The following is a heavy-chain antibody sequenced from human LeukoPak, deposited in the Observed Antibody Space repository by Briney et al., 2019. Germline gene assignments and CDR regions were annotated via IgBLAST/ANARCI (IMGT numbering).Heavy chain of an antibody. CDR3: VKDLRYYDSSGYRDAFDI. V-gene: IGHV3-64D*09. CDR2: ISSNGGST. CDR1: GFTSSSYA. Sequence: GGSLRLSCSASGFTSSSYAMHWVRQAPGKGLEYVSAISSNGGSTYYADSVKGRFTISRDNSKNTLYLQMSSLRAEDTAVYYCVKDLRYYDSSGYRDAFDIWGQGTMVTVSS. D-gene: IGHD3-22*01. J-gene: IGHJ3*02.